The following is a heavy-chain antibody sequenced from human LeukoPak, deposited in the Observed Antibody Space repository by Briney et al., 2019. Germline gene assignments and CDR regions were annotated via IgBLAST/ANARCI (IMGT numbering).Heavy chain of an antibody. V-gene: IGHV5-10-1*01. CDR3: ARTYYDILTGEVHFDY. J-gene: IGHJ4*02. CDR1: GYSFTSYW. CDR2: IDPSDSYT. Sequence: GESLKISCKGSGYSFTSYWISWVRQMPGKGLEWMGRIDPSDSYTNYSPSFQGHVTISADKSISTAYLQWSSLKASDTAMYYCARTYYDILTGEVHFDYWGQGTLLTVSS. D-gene: IGHD3-9*01.